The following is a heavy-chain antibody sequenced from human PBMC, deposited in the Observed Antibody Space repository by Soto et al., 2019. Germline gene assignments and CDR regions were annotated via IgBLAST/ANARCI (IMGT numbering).Heavy chain of an antibody. J-gene: IGHJ6*02. V-gene: IGHV1-8*01. D-gene: IGHD3-9*01. CDR2: MNPNSGNT. CDR3: ARGQGHYDILNGYYMRYYYGLDE. Sequence: SVEVSCKASGYTFTSYDINWVRQATGQGLEWMGWMNPNSGNTGYAQKFQGRVTMTRNTSISTAYMELSSLRSEDTAVYYCARGQGHYDILNGYYMRYYYGLDEWGQGTPVTVSS. CDR1: GYTFTSYD.